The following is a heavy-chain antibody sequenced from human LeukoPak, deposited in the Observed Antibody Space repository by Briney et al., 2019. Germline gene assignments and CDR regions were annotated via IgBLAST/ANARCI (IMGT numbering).Heavy chain of an antibody. J-gene: IGHJ4*02. CDR3: ARSRYNLDY. Sequence: GGSLRLSCAASGFTLSSYDMHWVREAPGKGAEGVAIIRYDGSNENYADSVKGRFTISRDNSKKTLYLQMNSLRAEDTAVYYCARSRYNLDYWGQGNLVTVSS. CDR1: GFTLSSYD. V-gene: IGHV3-33*01. CDR2: IRYDGSNE. D-gene: IGHD5-24*01.